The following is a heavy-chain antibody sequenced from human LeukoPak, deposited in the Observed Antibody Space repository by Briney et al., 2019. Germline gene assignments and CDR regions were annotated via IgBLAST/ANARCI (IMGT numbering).Heavy chain of an antibody. Sequence: ASVKVSCKASGYTFTGYYMHWVRQAPGQGLEWMGWISPNSGGTNYAQKFQGRVTMTRDTSISTAYMELSRLRSDDTAVYYCARDPITIFGVVIARFDYWGQGTLVTVSS. D-gene: IGHD3-3*01. V-gene: IGHV1-2*02. J-gene: IGHJ4*02. CDR2: ISPNSGGT. CDR3: ARDPITIFGVVIARFDY. CDR1: GYTFTGYY.